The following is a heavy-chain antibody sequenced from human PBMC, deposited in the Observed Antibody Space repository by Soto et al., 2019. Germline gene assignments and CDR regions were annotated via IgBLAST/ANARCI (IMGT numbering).Heavy chain of an antibody. CDR3: ARDRTVQLERRGAPDY. CDR1: GYIFTNYA. D-gene: IGHD1-1*01. CDR2: IDAANGKT. J-gene: IGHJ4*02. V-gene: IGHV1-3*01. Sequence: QVQLVQSGAEMKKPGASVKFSCKTSGYIFTNYAIHWVRQAPGQSLEWLGWIDAANGKTEFSQRFQGRVTLTRDTCATTAYMELSSLTSEDTAVYYCARDRTVQLERRGAPDYWGQGTLVTVSS.